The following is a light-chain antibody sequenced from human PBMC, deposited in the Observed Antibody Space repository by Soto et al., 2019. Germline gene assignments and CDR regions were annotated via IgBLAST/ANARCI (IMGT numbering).Light chain of an antibody. CDR2: GAF. J-gene: IGKJ5*01. CDR1: PSVTNF. Sequence: EIVLTQSPVTLSLSPGERATLSCRASPSVTNFLAWYQQKPGQAPRLLIYGAFNRATVIPARFSGSGSGTDFTLTISSLEPEDSAVYYCQQRNVWPPVTFGQGTRLEIK. V-gene: IGKV3-11*01. CDR3: QQRNVWPPVT.